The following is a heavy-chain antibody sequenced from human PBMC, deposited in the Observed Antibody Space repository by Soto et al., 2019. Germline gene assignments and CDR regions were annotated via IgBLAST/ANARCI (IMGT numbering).Heavy chain of an antibody. CDR3: ARVPSSSGRAHFDY. Sequence: QVQLVESGGGVVQPGRSLRLSCAASGFTFSSYAMHWVRQAPGKGLEWVAVISYDGSNKYYADSVKGRVTLSRDNSKKPLYLQMNSLRAEDTAVYYCARVPSSSGRAHFDYWGQGTLVTVSS. V-gene: IGHV3-30-3*01. J-gene: IGHJ4*02. D-gene: IGHD2-15*01. CDR1: GFTFSSYA. CDR2: ISYDGSNK.